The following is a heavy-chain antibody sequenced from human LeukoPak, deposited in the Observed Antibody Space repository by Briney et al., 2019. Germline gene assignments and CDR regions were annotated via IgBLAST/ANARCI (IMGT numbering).Heavy chain of an antibody. V-gene: IGHV4-39*07. D-gene: IGHD6-6*01. Sequence: SETLSLTCTVSGGSISSSSYYWGWIRQPPGKGLEWIGSIYYSGSTYYNPSLKSRVTISVDTSKNQFSLKLSSVTAADTAVYYCARSWTLQAARHFDYWGQGTLVTVSS. J-gene: IGHJ4*02. CDR2: IYYSGST. CDR1: GGSISSSSYY. CDR3: ARSWTLQAARHFDY.